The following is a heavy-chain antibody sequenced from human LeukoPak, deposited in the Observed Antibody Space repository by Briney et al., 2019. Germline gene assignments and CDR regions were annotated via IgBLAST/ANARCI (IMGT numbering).Heavy chain of an antibody. Sequence: TGGSLRLSCAASGFTFSSYWMSWVRQAPGKGLEWVANIKQDGSEKYYVDSVKGRFTISRDNAKNSLYLQMNSLRAEDTAVYYCARAASAKDPYYFDYWGQGTLVTVSS. CDR1: GFTFSSYW. V-gene: IGHV3-7*01. J-gene: IGHJ4*02. D-gene: IGHD3-3*01. CDR2: IKQDGSEK. CDR3: ARAASAKDPYYFDY.